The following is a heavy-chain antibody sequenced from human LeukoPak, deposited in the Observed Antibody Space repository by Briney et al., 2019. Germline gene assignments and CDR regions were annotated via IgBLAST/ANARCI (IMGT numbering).Heavy chain of an antibody. CDR2: IYYSGST. J-gene: IGHJ4*02. CDR1: GGSISSGGYY. Sequence: SETLSLTCTVSGGSISSGGYYWSWIRQHPGKGLEWIGYIYYSGSTYYNPSLKSRVTISVDTSKNQFSLKLSSVTTADTAVYYCATSNAIGWFTRFDYWGQGTLVTVSS. V-gene: IGHV4-31*03. D-gene: IGHD6-19*01. CDR3: ATSNAIGWFTRFDY.